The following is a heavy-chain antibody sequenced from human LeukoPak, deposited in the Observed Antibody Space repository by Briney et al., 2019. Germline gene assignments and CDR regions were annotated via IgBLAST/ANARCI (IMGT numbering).Heavy chain of an antibody. CDR3: ARDRLGGGALDY. CDR1: GFTFSSYD. J-gene: IGHJ4*02. Sequence: GGSLRLSCAASGFTFSSYDMHWVRQATGKGLEWVSAIGTAGDTYYPGSVKGRFTISRENAKNSLYLQMNSLRAGDTAVYYCARDRLGGGALDYWGQGTLVTVSS. V-gene: IGHV3-13*01. CDR2: IGTAGDT. D-gene: IGHD3-16*01.